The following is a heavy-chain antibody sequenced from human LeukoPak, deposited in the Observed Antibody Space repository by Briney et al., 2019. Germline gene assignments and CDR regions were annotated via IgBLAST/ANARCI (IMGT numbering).Heavy chain of an antibody. D-gene: IGHD2-21*02. CDR1: GGTFSSYA. Sequence: SVKVSCKASGGTFSSYAISWVRQAPGQGLERMGRIIPIFGTANYAQKFQGRVTITTDESTSTAYMELSSLRSEDTAVYYCAREAMVVTPPFDYWGQGTLVTVSS. J-gene: IGHJ4*02. CDR3: AREAMVVTPPFDY. V-gene: IGHV1-69*05. CDR2: IIPIFGTA.